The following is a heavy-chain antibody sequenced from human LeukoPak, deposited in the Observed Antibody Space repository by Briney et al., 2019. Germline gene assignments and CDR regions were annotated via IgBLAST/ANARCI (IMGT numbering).Heavy chain of an antibody. V-gene: IGHV3-30-3*02. Sequence: GGSLRLSCAASGFTFSSDAMHWVRQPPGKGLEWVALISYQGNNKFYADSVKGRFTISRDNSQNTLSLQMNNLITEDTAVYYCAKSGGPRTGYYGNYFDSWGQGTPVTVSS. CDR2: ISYQGNNK. CDR3: AKSGGPRTGYYGNYFDS. CDR1: GFTFSSDA. J-gene: IGHJ4*02. D-gene: IGHD3/OR15-3a*01.